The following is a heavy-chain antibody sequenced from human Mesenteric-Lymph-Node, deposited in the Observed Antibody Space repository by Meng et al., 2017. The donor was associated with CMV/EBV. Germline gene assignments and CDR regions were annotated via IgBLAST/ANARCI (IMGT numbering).Heavy chain of an antibody. Sequence: GESQKISCTASGFTFGDYAMSWVRQAPGKGLEWVGFIRSKAYGGTTEYAASVKGRFTISRDDSKSIAYLQMNSLKTEDTAVYYCTRGRRYCSSTSCPVYGMDVWGQGTTVTVSS. V-gene: IGHV3-49*04. CDR1: GFTFGDYA. CDR2: IRSKAYGGTT. J-gene: IGHJ6*02. CDR3: TRGRRYCSSTSCPVYGMDV. D-gene: IGHD2-2*01.